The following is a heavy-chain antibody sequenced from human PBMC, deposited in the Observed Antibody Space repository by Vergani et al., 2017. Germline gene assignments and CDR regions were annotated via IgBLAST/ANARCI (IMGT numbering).Heavy chain of an antibody. V-gene: IGHV3-23*01. CDR3: AKDLVWWGS. Sequence: EVQLLESGGGLVQPGGSLRLSCAASGFTFSSYAMSWVRQAPGEGLEWVSAISGSGGSTSYADSVKGLFTISRDTSKNTLYLQMNSLRAEDTAVYYCAKDLVWWGSWGQGTLVTVSS. CDR2: ISGSGGST. CDR1: GFTFSSYA. J-gene: IGHJ5*02. D-gene: IGHD3-3*01.